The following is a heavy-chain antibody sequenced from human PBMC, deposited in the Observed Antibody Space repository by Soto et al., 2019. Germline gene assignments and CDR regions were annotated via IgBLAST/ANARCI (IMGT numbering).Heavy chain of an antibody. CDR1: GGSFSGYY. Sequence: PSETLSLTCAVYGGSFSGYYWSWIRQPPGKGLEWIGEINHSGSTNYSPSLKSRVTISVDTSKNQYSPKLSSVTAADTAVYYCARTGYSSGWYKAAFDIWGQGTMVTVSS. J-gene: IGHJ3*02. CDR2: INHSGST. D-gene: IGHD6-19*01. V-gene: IGHV4-34*01. CDR3: ARTGYSSGWYKAAFDI.